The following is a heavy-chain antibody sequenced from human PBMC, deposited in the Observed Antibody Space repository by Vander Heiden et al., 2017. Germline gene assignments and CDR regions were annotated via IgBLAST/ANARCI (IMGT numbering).Heavy chain of an antibody. CDR3: AKDFEPYYYDSSGEGAFDI. CDR1: GFTFSSYA. V-gene: IGHV3-23*01. J-gene: IGHJ3*02. D-gene: IGHD3-22*01. Sequence: EVQLLEPGGGLVQPGGSLRLSCAASGFTFSSYAMGWVRQAPGKGLEWVSAISGSGGSTYYADPVKGRFTISRDNSKNTLYLQMNSLRAEDTAVYYCAKDFEPYYYDSSGEGAFDIWGQGTMVTVSS. CDR2: ISGSGGST.